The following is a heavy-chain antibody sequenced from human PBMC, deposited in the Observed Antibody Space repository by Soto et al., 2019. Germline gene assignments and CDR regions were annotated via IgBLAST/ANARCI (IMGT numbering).Heavy chain of an antibody. D-gene: IGHD2-15*01. CDR1: GFTFSSHA. CDR2: IKGSGGST. CDR3: AKDRCPEIVVVEGATPDWYFDL. V-gene: IGHV3-23*01. J-gene: IGHJ2*01. Sequence: EVQLLESGGGLVEPGGSLRLSCAASGFTFSSHAMSWVRQAPGKGLEWVSGIKGSGGSTYSADSVKGRFTISRDNSKNPLDREMDRLSAEDTAVYYCAKDRCPEIVVVEGATPDWYFDLWGRGTLVTDSS.